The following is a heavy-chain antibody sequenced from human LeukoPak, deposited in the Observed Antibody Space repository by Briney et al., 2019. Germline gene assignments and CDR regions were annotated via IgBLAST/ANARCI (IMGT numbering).Heavy chain of an antibody. J-gene: IGHJ1*01. CDR2: IYPSGTT. Sequence: SETLSLTCTVSGGSISSSSYYWGWIRQPPGKGLECVGNIYPSGTTYYNPSLKSRVTISIDTSKGQFSLRLSSVTATDTAIYYCVQNIPGTIEHWGQGTLVTVSS. V-gene: IGHV4-39*01. CDR1: GGSISSSSYY. D-gene: IGHD1-7*01. CDR3: VQNIPGTIEH.